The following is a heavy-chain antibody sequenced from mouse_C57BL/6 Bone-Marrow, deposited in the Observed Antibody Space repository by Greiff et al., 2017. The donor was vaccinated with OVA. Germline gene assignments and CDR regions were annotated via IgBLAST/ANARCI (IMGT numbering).Heavy chain of an antibody. CDR1: GYTFTSYG. Sequence: QVQLQQSGAELARPGASVKLSCKASGYTFTSYGISWVKQRTGQGLEWIGEIYPRSGNTYYNEKFKGKATLTADKSSSTAYMELRSLTSEDSAVYFCAREGGYYDYDVGWYFDVWGTGTTVTVSS. CDR2: IYPRSGNT. J-gene: IGHJ1*03. CDR3: AREGGYYDYDVGWYFDV. D-gene: IGHD2-4*01. V-gene: IGHV1-81*01.